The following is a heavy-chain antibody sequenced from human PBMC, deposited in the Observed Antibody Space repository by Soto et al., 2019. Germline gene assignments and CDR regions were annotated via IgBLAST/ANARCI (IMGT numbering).Heavy chain of an antibody. CDR3: ARRSYVGLYFDY. V-gene: IGHV3-23*01. CDR1: GFTFSSYA. Sequence: EVQLLESGRGLVQPGGSLRLSCAASGFTFSSYAMSWVRQAPGKGLEWVSVISGSGDSTYYADSVKGRFTISRDNSKNTLYLQMNSLRAEDTAVYYCARRSYVGLYFDYWGQGTLVTVSS. CDR2: ISGSGDST. J-gene: IGHJ4*02. D-gene: IGHD1-26*01.